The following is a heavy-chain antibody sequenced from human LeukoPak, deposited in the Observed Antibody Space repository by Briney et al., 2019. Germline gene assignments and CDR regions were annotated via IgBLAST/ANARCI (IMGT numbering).Heavy chain of an antibody. Sequence: GESLKISCYSSGYSFTNYWIGWVRQMPGKGLEWMGIIYPGDSDTRYSPSFQGQVTISADKSISTAYLQWSSLKASDTAMYYCARRRDLYSGSYYPFDYWGQGTLVTVSS. CDR2: IYPGDSDT. V-gene: IGHV5-51*01. CDR1: GYSFTNYW. D-gene: IGHD1-26*01. CDR3: ARRRDLYSGSYYPFDY. J-gene: IGHJ4*02.